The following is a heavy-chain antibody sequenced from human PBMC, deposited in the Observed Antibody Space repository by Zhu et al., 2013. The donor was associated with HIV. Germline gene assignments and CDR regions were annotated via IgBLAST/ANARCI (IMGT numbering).Heavy chain of an antibody. CDR3: ARGVIATQYYGMDV. Sequence: QVQLVQSGAEVKKPGSSVKVSCKTSGGTLSRDAITWVRQAPGQGLEWMGAIIPIFGTTNYAQKFQGRVTINADKSTTIAYMELTSLIFEDTAIYYCARGVIATQYYGMDVWGQGTSVSVSS. J-gene: IGHJ6*02. CDR1: GGTLSRDA. CDR2: IIPIFGTT. D-gene: IGHD6-6*01. V-gene: IGHV1-69*06.